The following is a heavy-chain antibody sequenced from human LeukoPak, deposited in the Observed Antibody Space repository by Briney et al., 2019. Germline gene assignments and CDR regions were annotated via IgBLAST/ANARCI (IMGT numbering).Heavy chain of an antibody. CDR1: GYTFTTYW. D-gene: IGHD3-22*01. V-gene: IGHV5-51*01. Sequence: GESLKISCLGSGYTFTTYWIGWVRQMPGKGLEWMGIIYPGDSDTRYSPSFQGQVTISADKSISTAYLQWSSLKASDSAMYHCVRQARRDSSGPDYWGQGTLVTVSS. J-gene: IGHJ4*02. CDR2: IYPGDSDT. CDR3: VRQARRDSSGPDY.